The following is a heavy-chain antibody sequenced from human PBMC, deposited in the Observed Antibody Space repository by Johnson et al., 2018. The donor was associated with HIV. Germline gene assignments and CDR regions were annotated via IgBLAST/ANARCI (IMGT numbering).Heavy chain of an antibody. CDR1: GFTFSSYA. CDR2: ISYDGSNK. J-gene: IGHJ3*02. Sequence: VQLVESGGGVVQPGRSMRLSCAASGFTFSSYAMHWVRQAPGKGLEWVAVISYDGSNKYYADSVKGRFTISRDNSKNTLYLQMNSLRAEDTAVYYCARVSSMIVVLITAGGFDIWGQGTMVTVSS. V-gene: IGHV3-30-3*01. D-gene: IGHD3-22*01. CDR3: ARVSSMIVVLITAGGFDI.